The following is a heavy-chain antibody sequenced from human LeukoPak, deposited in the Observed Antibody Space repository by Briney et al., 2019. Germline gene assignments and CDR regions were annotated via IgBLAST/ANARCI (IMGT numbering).Heavy chain of an antibody. CDR1: GFTFSSYA. V-gene: IGHV3-23*01. J-gene: IGHJ4*02. CDR3: ATARRYYDYVWGSPTYYFDY. Sequence: GGSLRLSCAASGFTFSSYAMSWVRQAPGKGLEWVSAISGSGGSTYYADSVKGRFTISRDNSKNTLYLQMNSLRAEDTAVYYCATARRYYDYVWGSPTYYFDYWGQGTLVTVSS. D-gene: IGHD3-16*01. CDR2: ISGSGGST.